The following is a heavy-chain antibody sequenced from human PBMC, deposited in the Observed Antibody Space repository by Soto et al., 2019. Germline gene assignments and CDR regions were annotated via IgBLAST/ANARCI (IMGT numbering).Heavy chain of an antibody. Sequence: GLLRLSSAASGVTFSSYAMHWVRQAPGKGLEYVSAISSNGGSTDYANSVKGRFTISRDNSKNTLYLQMSSLRAEDMAVYYCVVSEFWSGNDWYPLDYWAQGTLVPVSS. J-gene: IGHJ4*02. CDR3: VVSEFWSGNDWYPLDY. V-gene: IGHV3-64*01. CDR1: GVTFSSYA. D-gene: IGHD3-3*01. CDR2: ISSNGGST.